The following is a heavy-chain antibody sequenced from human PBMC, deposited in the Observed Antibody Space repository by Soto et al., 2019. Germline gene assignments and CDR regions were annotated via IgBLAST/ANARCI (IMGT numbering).Heavy chain of an antibody. CDR3: ARLRLTGYFDY. J-gene: IGHJ4*02. V-gene: IGHV3-11*05. CDR1: GFTFSDHY. Sequence: QVQLVESGGGLVKPGGSLRLSCVASGFTFSDHYMTWIRQAPGKGLEWLSYISTSSNYTNYADSVKGRFTISRDNAMNSLYLQMNSLRAEDTAVYYCARLRLTGYFDYWGQGTLVTVSS. CDR2: ISTSSNYT.